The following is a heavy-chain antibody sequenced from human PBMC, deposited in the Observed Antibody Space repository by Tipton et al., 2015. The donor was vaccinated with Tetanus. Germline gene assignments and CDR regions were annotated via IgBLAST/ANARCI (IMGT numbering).Heavy chain of an antibody. V-gene: IGHV3-30-3*01. CDR2: IPYDGSNK. CDR3: ARWGFGDGYNLDY. Sequence: SLRLSCAASGFTFSSYAMHWVRQAPGKGLEWVAVIPYDGSNKYYADSVKGRFTISRDNSKNTLYLQMNSLRAEDTAVYYCARWGFGDGYNLDYWGQGTLVTVSS. J-gene: IGHJ4*02. D-gene: IGHD5-24*01. CDR1: GFTFSSYA.